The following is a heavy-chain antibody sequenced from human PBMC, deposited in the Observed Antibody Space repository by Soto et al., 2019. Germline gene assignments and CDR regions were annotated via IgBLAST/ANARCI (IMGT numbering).Heavy chain of an antibody. CDR2: IYDTGTT. CDR3: ARVEDYGDYFDY. J-gene: IGHJ4*02. CDR1: GASVRSGSYY. V-gene: IGHV4-61*01. Sequence: SETVSLTCTVSGASVRSGSYYWSWVRQPPGRGLEWIGYIYDTGTTNYNPSLKSRVTMSVDTSKNQFSLKLNSLTAADTAVYYCARVEDYGDYFDYWGQGTLVTVSS. D-gene: IGHD4-17*01.